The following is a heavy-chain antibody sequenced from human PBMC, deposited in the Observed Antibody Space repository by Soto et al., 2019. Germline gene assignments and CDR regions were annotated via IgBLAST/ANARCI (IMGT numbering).Heavy chain of an antibody. CDR1: GYTFTSYY. CDR3: ARDHGSSTVGVRWFDP. J-gene: IGHJ5*02. D-gene: IGHD6-6*01. Sequence: QVQLVQSGAEVKKPGASVKVSCKASGYTFTSYYMHWVRQAPGQGLEWMGIINPSGGSTSYAQKFQGRVTMTRDTSTSTVYMELSSLRSEDTAVYYCARDHGSSTVGVRWFDPWGQGTLVTVSS. V-gene: IGHV1-46*01. CDR2: INPSGGST.